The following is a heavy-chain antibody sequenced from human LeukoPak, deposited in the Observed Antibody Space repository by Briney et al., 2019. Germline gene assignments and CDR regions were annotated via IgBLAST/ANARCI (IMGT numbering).Heavy chain of an antibody. Sequence: PSETLSLTCTVSGGSVSSGSYYWSWIRQPPGKGLEWIGYIYYSGSTNYNPSLKSRVTISVDTSKNQFSLKLSSVTAADTAVYYCAREGGIGVVWGQGTLVTVSS. V-gene: IGHV4-61*01. D-gene: IGHD3-3*01. CDR1: GGSVSSGSYY. CDR2: IYYSGST. J-gene: IGHJ4*02. CDR3: AREGGIGVV.